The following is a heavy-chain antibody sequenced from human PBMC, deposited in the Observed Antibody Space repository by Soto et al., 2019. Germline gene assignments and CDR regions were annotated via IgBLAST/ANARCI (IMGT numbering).Heavy chain of an antibody. Sequence: QVQLVQSGAEVKKPGASVKVSCKASGYTFTSYGISWVRQAPGQGLEWMGWISAYNGNTNYAQKLQGRVTMTTDTSTSTAYMELRSLRSDDTAVYYCARVWYGSGSSLVYCYGMDVWGQGTTVTVSS. CDR3: ARVWYGSGSSLVYCYGMDV. D-gene: IGHD3-10*01. CDR1: GYTFTSYG. J-gene: IGHJ6*02. V-gene: IGHV1-18*01. CDR2: ISAYNGNT.